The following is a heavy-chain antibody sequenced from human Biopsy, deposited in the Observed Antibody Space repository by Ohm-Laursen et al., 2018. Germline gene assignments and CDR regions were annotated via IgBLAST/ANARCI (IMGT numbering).Heavy chain of an antibody. J-gene: IGHJ3*02. Sequence: GTLSLTCTVSGGSMTGSSYYWDWIRQPPGKGLEWIGAVHYSGSPYYNPSLQSRLTLSVYTSKNLFSLRLISVTAADTAVYYCTRRGMTTLTTRAFDIWGQGTMVTVSS. CDR2: VHYSGSP. CDR1: GGSMTGSSYY. CDR3: TRRGMTTLTTRAFDI. D-gene: IGHD4-11*01. V-gene: IGHV4-39*01.